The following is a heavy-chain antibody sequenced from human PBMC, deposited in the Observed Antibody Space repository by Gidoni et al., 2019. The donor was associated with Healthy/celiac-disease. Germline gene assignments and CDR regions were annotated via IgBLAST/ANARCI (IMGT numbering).Heavy chain of an antibody. D-gene: IGHD3-22*01. CDR3: ARSAYYYYDSSGYFSY. CDR1: GYTFPSYY. J-gene: IGHJ4*02. Sequence: QVQLVQSGAEVKKPGASVKVSCKASGYTFPSYYMHWVRQAPGQGLEWMGIINPSGGSTSYAQKFQGRVTMTRDTSTSTVYMELSSLRSEDTAVYYCARSAYYYYDSSGYFSYWGQGTLVTVSS. V-gene: IGHV1-46*01. CDR2: INPSGGST.